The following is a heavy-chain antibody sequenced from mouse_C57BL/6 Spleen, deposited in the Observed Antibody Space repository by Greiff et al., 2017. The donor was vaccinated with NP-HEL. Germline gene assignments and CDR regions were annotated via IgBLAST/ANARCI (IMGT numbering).Heavy chain of an antibody. J-gene: IGHJ3*01. Sequence: VQLQQPGTELVKPGASVKLSCKASGYPFTSYWMHWVKQRPGQGLEWIGNINPSNGGTNYNEKFKSKATLTVDKSSSTAYMKLSSLTSEDSAVYYGARGDYDYDPPWFAYWGQGTLVTVSA. V-gene: IGHV1-53*01. CDR3: ARGDYDYDPPWFAY. CDR1: GYPFTSYW. D-gene: IGHD2-4*01. CDR2: INPSNGGT.